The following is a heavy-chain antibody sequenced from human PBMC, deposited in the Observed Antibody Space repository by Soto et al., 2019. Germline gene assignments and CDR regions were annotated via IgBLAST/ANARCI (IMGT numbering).Heavy chain of an antibody. Sequence: QVQLVESGGGVVQPGRSLRLSCAASGFTFSSYAMHWVRQAPGKGLEWVAVISYDGSNKYYADSVKGRFTISRDNSKNPLDFPMNSLRAEGTAVYYCARDSLRARSGSYYYYGMDVWGQGTTVTVSS. CDR3: ARDSLRARSGSYYYYGMDV. D-gene: IGHD1-26*01. V-gene: IGHV3-30*14. CDR2: ISYDGSNK. CDR1: GFTFSSYA. J-gene: IGHJ6*02.